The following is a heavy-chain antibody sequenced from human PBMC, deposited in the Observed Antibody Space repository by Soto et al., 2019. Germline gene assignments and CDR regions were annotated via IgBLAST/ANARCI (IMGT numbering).Heavy chain of an antibody. D-gene: IGHD3-22*01. J-gene: IGHJ4*02. CDR2: IYYSGST. CDR3: AAYYYDSSGYYERDDY. V-gene: IGHV4-39*01. Sequence: SETLSLTCTVSGGSISSSSYYWGWIRQPPGKGLEWIGSIYYSGSTYYNLSLKSRVTISVDTSKNQFSLKLSSVTAADTAVYYCAAYYYDSSGYYERDDYWGQGTLVTVSS. CDR1: GGSISSSSYY.